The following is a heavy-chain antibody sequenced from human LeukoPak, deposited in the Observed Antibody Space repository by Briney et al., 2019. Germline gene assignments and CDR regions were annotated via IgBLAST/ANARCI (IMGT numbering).Heavy chain of an antibody. Sequence: ASVKVSCTASGYTFTSYGISWVRQAPGQGLEWIGWISAYNGNTNYAQKLQGRFTMTTDTSTSTAYMELRSLRSDDTAVYYCARDSPPYSSGPYYFDYWGQGTLVTVSS. D-gene: IGHD6-19*01. J-gene: IGHJ4*02. CDR2: ISAYNGNT. CDR3: ARDSPPYSSGPYYFDY. CDR1: GYTFTSYG. V-gene: IGHV1-18*01.